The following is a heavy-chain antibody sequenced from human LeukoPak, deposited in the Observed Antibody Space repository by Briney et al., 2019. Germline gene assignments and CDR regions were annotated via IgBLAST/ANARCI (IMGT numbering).Heavy chain of an antibody. D-gene: IGHD3-22*01. CDR1: GYTFTSYA. V-gene: IGHV7-4-1*02. J-gene: IGHJ4*02. Sequence: ASVKVSCKASGYTFTSYAMNWVRQAPGQGLEWMGWINTNTGNPTYAQGFTGRFVFSLDTSVSTAYLQISSLKAEDTAVYYCARGVVDYYDSSGYYYYDYWGQGTLVTVSS. CDR3: ARGVVDYYDSSGYYYYDY. CDR2: INTNTGNP.